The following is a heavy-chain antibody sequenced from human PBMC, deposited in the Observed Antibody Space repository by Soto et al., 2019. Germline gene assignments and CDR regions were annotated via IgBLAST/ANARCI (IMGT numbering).Heavy chain of an antibody. CDR1: GFSFSDYH. V-gene: IGHV3-23*01. J-gene: IGHJ5*02. D-gene: IGHD3-22*01. CDR3: AKDLTTMIVVVHDT. Sequence: HPGGSLRLSCAASGFSFSDYHMSWVRQAPGKGLEWVSAISGSGSSTYSADSVKGRFTISRDNSKNTLYLQMNSLSAEDTAVYYCAKDLTTMIVVVHDTWGQGSLVTVSS. CDR2: ISGSGSST.